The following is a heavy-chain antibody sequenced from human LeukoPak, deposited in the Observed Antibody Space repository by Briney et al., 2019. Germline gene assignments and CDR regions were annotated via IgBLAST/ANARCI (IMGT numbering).Heavy chain of an antibody. V-gene: IGHV1-8*02. CDR1: GDTFIIND. Sequence: ASVKVSCKASGDTFIINDINWVRQATGQGLEWMGWMNPNSGNTGYAQKFQGRVTMTRNISITTAHMGLTDLRSEDTAVYYCARVTAGGTWTFDIWGQGTTVTVSS. CDR3: ARVTAGGTWTFDI. D-gene: IGHD6-13*01. CDR2: MNPNSGNT. J-gene: IGHJ3*02.